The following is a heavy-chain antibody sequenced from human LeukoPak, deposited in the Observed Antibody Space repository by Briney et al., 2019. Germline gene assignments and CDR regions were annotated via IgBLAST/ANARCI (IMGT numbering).Heavy chain of an antibody. J-gene: IGHJ4*02. V-gene: IGHV4-59*01. CDR2: IYYSGST. D-gene: IGHD6-13*01. CDR3: ARGHRATGIALFDY. CDR1: GGSISSYY. Sequence: PSETLSLTCTVSGGSISSYYWSWIRQPPGKGLEWIGYIYYSGSTNYNPSLKSRVTISVDTSKNQFSLKLSSVTAADTAVYYCARGHRATGIALFDYWGQGTLVTVSS.